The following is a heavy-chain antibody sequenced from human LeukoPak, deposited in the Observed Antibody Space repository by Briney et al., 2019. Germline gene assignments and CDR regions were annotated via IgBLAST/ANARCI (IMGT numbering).Heavy chain of an antibody. CDR3: ASATLRCSGGSCYEMDV. CDR1: GYTFTSYG. V-gene: IGHV1-2*02. Sequence: AASVKVSCKASGYTFTSYGISWVRQAPGQGREWMGWINPNSGATNYAQKIQGRVTMTRDTSISTAYMELSSLRSEDTAVYYCASATLRCSGGSCYEMDVWGKGTTVTVSS. D-gene: IGHD2-15*01. CDR2: INPNSGAT. J-gene: IGHJ6*04.